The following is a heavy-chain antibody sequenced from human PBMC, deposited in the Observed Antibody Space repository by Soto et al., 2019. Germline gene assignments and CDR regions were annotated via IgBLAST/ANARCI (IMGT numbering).Heavy chain of an antibody. Sequence: QEQLVESGGGMVHPGTSLRLSCVTSGITLAAHGMHWVRQAPGKGLEWVALSWYDGKTFYGDSVKGRFTISRDNYKNMLYLQMNSLRAEDTAVYYCAKDRRITMVRGVLRAFDSWGQGNLVTVSS. V-gene: IGHV3-33*06. D-gene: IGHD3-10*01. CDR3: AKDRRITMVRGVLRAFDS. J-gene: IGHJ4*01. CDR2: SWYDGKT. CDR1: GITLAAHG.